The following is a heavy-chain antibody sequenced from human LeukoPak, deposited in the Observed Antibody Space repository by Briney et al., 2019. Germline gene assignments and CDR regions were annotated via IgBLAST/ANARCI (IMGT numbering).Heavy chain of an antibody. CDR3: ATLYCSSTSCYKGFDY. V-gene: IGHV1-24*01. CDR2: FDPEDGET. Sequence: GASVKVSCKVSGYTLTESSMHWVRQAPGKGLEWMGGFDPEDGETIYAQKFQGRVTMTEDTSTDTAYMELSSLRSEDTAVYYCATLYCSSTSCYKGFDYWGQGTLVTVSS. CDR1: GYTLTESS. D-gene: IGHD2-2*02. J-gene: IGHJ4*02.